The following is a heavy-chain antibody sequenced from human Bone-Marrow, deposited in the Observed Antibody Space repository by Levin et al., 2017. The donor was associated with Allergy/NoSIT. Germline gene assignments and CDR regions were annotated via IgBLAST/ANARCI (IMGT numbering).Heavy chain of an antibody. J-gene: IGHJ6*04. CDR2: ISYDGSNK. Sequence: GGSLRLSCAASGFTFSSYGMHWVRQAPGKGLEWVAVISYDGSNKYYADSVKGRFTISRDNSKNTLYLKMNSLRAEDTAVYYCAKDEAVATINRLGVGDGWGKGTTVTVSS. V-gene: IGHV3-30*18. CDR1: GFTFSSYG. CDR3: AKDEAVATINRLGVGDG. D-gene: IGHD5-12*01.